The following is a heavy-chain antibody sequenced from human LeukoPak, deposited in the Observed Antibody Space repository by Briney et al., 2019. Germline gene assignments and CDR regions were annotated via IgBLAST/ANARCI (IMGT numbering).Heavy chain of an antibody. CDR1: GYTFTNYG. J-gene: IGHJ4*02. CDR2: ISAYNGNT. V-gene: IGHV1-18*04. Sequence: APVKVSCKASGYTFTNYGISWVRQAPGQGLEWMGWISAYNGNTNYAQKVQGRVTMTADTSTSTAYMELRSLRSDDTAVYYCARDRGRELAGTFVDYWGQGTLVTVSS. CDR3: ARDRGRELAGTFVDY. D-gene: IGHD5-24*01.